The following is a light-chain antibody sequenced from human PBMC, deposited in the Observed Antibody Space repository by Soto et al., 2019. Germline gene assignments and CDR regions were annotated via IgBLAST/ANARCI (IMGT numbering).Light chain of an antibody. V-gene: IGKV3-15*01. J-gene: IGKJ4*01. CDR3: QNYKTWPLS. CDR2: DKS. Sequence: EVVMTQSPATLSVSPGEGATLSCRASQGIGSTLAWYQHKTGQTPRLIIYDKSTRATGVPDRFSGSGSGTELNLTISRLQSEDFGIYYCQNYKTWPLSFGGGTKVDIK. CDR1: QGIGST.